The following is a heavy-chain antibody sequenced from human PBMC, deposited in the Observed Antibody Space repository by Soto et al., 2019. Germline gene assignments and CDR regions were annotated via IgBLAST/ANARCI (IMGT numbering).Heavy chain of an antibody. CDR2: INSDGSST. D-gene: IGHD4-17*01. CDR1: GFTFSSYW. CDR3: ARLDYGDYGIFDY. J-gene: IGHJ4*02. V-gene: IGHV3-74*01. Sequence: GGSLILSCAASGFTFSSYWMHWVRQAPGKGLVWVSRINSDGSSTSYADSVKGRFTISRDNAKNTLYLQMNSLRAEDTAVYYCARLDYGDYGIFDYWGQGTLVTVSS.